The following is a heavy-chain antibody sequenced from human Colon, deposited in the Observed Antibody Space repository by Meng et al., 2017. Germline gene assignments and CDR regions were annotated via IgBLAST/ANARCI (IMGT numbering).Heavy chain of an antibody. CDR2: IYYSGST. D-gene: IGHD4-17*01. Sequence: QVPLEEAGPGLVQPSQTLSLPCTVSGGSISSGDYYWSWIRPPPGKGLEWIGYIYYSGSTYSNASLKSRVTISIDRSKNQFSLKLSSVTAADTAVYYCARDRKHYGERGWFDPWGQGTLVTVSS. CDR3: ARDRKHYGERGWFDP. J-gene: IGHJ5*02. V-gene: IGHV4-30-4*01. CDR1: GGSISSGDYY.